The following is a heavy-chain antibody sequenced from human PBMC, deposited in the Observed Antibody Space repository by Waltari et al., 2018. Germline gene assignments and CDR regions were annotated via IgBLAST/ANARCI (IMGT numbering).Heavy chain of an antibody. Sequence: QVQLQESGPGLVKPSETLSLTCTVSGGSISSYYWSWIRQPPGKGLEWIGYIYYSGSTNSNPSLKSRVTISVDTSKNQFSLKLSSVTAADTAVYYCARSITIFGVVNSYWYFDLWGRGTLVTVSS. CDR3: ARSITIFGVVNSYWYFDL. V-gene: IGHV4-59*01. CDR2: IYYSGST. CDR1: GGSISSYY. J-gene: IGHJ2*01. D-gene: IGHD3-3*01.